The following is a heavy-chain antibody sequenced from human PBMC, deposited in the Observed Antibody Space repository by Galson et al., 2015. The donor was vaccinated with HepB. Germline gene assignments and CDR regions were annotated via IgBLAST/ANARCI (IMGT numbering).Heavy chain of an antibody. CDR1: GGSISSSNW. Sequence: SLTCAVSGGSISSSNWWSWVRQPPGKGLEWIGEIYHSGSTYYNPSLKSRVTISVDTSKNQFSLKLSSVTAADTAVYYCARDRWQWPALGGYNWFDPWGQGTLVTVSS. J-gene: IGHJ5*02. V-gene: IGHV4-4*02. CDR3: ARDRWQWPALGGYNWFDP. D-gene: IGHD6-19*01. CDR2: IYHSGST.